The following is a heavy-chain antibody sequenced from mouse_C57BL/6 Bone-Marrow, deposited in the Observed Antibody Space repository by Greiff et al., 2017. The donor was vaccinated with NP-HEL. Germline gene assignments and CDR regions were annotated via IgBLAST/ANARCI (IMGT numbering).Heavy chain of an antibody. V-gene: IGHV2-6*01. J-gene: IGHJ4*01. CDR3: ATLRRGEYYAMDY. D-gene: IGHD1-2*01. CDR2: IWGVGST. Sequence: VQLQQSGPGLVAPSQSLSITCTVSGFSLTSYGVDWVRQSPGKGLEWLGVIWGVGSTNYNSALKSRLSISKDNSKSQVFLKMNSLQTDDTAMYYCATLRRGEYYAMDYWGQGTSVTVSS. CDR1: GFSLTSYG.